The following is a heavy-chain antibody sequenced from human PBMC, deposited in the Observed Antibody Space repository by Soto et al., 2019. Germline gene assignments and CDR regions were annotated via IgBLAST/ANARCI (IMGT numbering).Heavy chain of an antibody. CDR3: ARGLSPDYVPFDY. D-gene: IGHD4-17*01. CDR2: ISYDGSNK. Sequence: QVQLVESGGGVVQPGRSLRLSCAASGFTFSSYAMHWVRQAPGKGLEWVAVISYDGSNKYYADSVKGRFTISRDNSKNTRYLQMNSLRAEDTAVYYWARGLSPDYVPFDYWGQGTLVTVSS. J-gene: IGHJ4*02. CDR1: GFTFSSYA. V-gene: IGHV3-30-3*01.